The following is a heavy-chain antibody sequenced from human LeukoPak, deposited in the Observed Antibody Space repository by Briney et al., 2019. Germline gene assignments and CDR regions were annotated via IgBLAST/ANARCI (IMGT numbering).Heavy chain of an antibody. J-gene: IGHJ5*02. CDR1: GFTVSSSY. D-gene: IGHD2-15*01. Sequence: GGSLRLSCAASGFTVSSSYMSWVRQAPGKGLECISVIYSGGTTYYADSVKGRFTISRDSSKNTLYLQMNGLRAEDTAVYYCVRGGPSTWSWGQGTLVTVSS. CDR2: IYSGGTT. V-gene: IGHV3-66*01. CDR3: VRGGPSTWS.